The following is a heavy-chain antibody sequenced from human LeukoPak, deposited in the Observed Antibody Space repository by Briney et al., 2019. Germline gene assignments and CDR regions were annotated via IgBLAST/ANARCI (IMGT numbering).Heavy chain of an antibody. Sequence: PGGSLRLSCAASGFTFSSYGMHWVRQAPGKGLEWVAVISYDGSNKDYADSVKGRFTISRDNSKNTLYLQMNSLRAEDTAVYYCAKGCGTYYSYYYGMDVWGQGTTVTVSS. CDR1: GFTFSSYG. CDR2: ISYDGSNK. V-gene: IGHV3-30*18. CDR3: AKGCGTYYSYYYGMDV. J-gene: IGHJ6*02. D-gene: IGHD1-26*01.